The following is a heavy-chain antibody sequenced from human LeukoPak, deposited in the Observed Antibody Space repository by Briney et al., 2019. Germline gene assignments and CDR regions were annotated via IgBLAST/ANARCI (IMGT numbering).Heavy chain of an antibody. Sequence: ASVKVSCKASGYTFTSYDINWVRQATGQGLEWMGWMNPNSGHTGYAQKFQGRVTITRNTSISTAYMELSSLRSEDAAVYYCARVGPSSGWPQIDYWGQGTLVTVSS. V-gene: IGHV1-8*03. CDR1: GYTFTSYD. D-gene: IGHD6-19*01. CDR2: MNPNSGHT. CDR3: ARVGPSSGWPQIDY. J-gene: IGHJ4*02.